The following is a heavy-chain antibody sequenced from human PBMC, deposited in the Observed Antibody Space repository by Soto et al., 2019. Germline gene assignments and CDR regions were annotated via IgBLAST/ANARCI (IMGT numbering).Heavy chain of an antibody. CDR2: IIPIFGTA. Sequence: QVQLVQSGAEVKKPGSSVKVSCKASGGTFSSYAISWVRQAPGQGLEWMGGIIPIFGTANYAQKFQGRVTITADESTSTAYMELSSLRSEDTAVYYCASSIVVVPAAIYWFAPWGQGTLVTVSS. V-gene: IGHV1-69*01. CDR1: GGTFSSYA. J-gene: IGHJ5*02. CDR3: ASSIVVVPAAIYWFAP. D-gene: IGHD2-2*01.